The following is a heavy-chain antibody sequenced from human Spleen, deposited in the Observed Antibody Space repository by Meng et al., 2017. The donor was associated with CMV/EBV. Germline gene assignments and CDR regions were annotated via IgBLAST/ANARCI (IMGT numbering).Heavy chain of an antibody. Sequence: SETLSLTCTVSGGSISSSSYYWGWIRQPPGKGLEWIGSMYYSGNTYYNPSLKSRVTISVDTSKNQFSLKLSSVTATDTAVYYCANLHYYGSGPRFNYWGQGALVTVSS. D-gene: IGHD3-10*01. J-gene: IGHJ4*02. V-gene: IGHV4-39*01. CDR2: MYYSGNT. CDR1: GGSISSSSYY. CDR3: ANLHYYGSGPRFNY.